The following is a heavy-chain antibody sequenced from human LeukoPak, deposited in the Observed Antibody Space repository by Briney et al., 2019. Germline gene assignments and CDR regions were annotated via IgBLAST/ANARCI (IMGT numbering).Heavy chain of an antibody. V-gene: IGHV3-48*03. CDR3: VRDIDL. CDR2: ISSSGSTI. CDR1: GFNFSSYE. J-gene: IGHJ5*02. Sequence: GGSLRLACAASGFNFSSYEMNWVRQAPGKGLEWVSYISSSGSTIYYADSVKGRFTISRDNAKNSVFLQMNSLRVEDTAVYYCVRDIDLWGQGTLVTVSS.